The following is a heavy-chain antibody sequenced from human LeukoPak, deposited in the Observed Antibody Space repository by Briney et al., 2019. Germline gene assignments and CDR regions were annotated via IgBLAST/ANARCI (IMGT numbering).Heavy chain of an antibody. CDR3: ASPRSGYRYTFDY. CDR2: ISTSGST. V-gene: IGHV4-4*09. D-gene: IGHD3-22*01. J-gene: IGHJ4*02. CDR1: AASISNYY. Sequence: PSETLSLTCAVSAASISNYYWSWIRQAPGKGLEWIGYISTSGSTNYNPSLKIRLSISLDTSKYRFSLNLNFVTAADTAVYYCASPRSGYRYTFDYWGQGALVTVSS.